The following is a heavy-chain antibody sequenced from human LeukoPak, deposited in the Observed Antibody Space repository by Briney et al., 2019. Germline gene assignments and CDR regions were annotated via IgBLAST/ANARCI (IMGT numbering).Heavy chain of an antibody. V-gene: IGHV3-30*18. J-gene: IGHJ1*01. CDR2: ISYDGSNK. Sequence: GRSLRLSCAASGFTFSSYGMPWVRQAPGKGLEWVAVISYDGSNKYYADSVKGRFTISRDNSKNTLYLQMNSLRAEDTAVYYCAKQYYYDSSGYLFQHWGQGTLVTVSS. CDR1: GFTFSSYG. CDR3: AKQYYYDSSGYLFQH. D-gene: IGHD3-22*01.